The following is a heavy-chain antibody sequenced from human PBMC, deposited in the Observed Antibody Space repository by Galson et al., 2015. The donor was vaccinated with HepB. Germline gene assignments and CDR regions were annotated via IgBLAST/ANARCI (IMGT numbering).Heavy chain of an antibody. CDR3: ARGRTNIFGVVKPDWFAP. D-gene: IGHD3-3*02. CDR1: GYTFTNYN. CDR2: MNTNTGNP. V-gene: IGHV7-4-1*02. J-gene: IGHJ5*02. Sequence: SVKVSCKASGYTFTNYNMHWVRQAPGQGLEWMGRMNTNTGNPTYARGFTGRFVFSLDTSVSTAHLQISSLKAEDTAVYFCARGRTNIFGVVKPDWFAPWGQGTLVTVSS.